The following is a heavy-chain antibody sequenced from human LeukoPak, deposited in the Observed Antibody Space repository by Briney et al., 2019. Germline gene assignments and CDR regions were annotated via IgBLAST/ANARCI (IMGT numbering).Heavy chain of an antibody. CDR2: INHSGST. D-gene: IGHD3-10*01. V-gene: IGHV4-34*01. CDR1: GGSFSGYY. J-gene: IGHJ4*02. Sequence: PSETPSLTCAVYGGSFSGYYWSWIRQPPGKGLEWIGEINHSGSTNYNPSLKSRVTISVDTSKNQFSLKLSSVTAADTAVYYCARKAPLVGELSVTVDYWGQGTLVTVSS. CDR3: ARKAPLVGELSVTVDY.